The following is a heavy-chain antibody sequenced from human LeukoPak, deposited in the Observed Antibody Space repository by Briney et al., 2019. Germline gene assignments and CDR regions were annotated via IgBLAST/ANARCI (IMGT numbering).Heavy chain of an antibody. Sequence: GGSLRLSCAASGFTFNSYGMHWVRQAPGRGLGWVAFIRYDGSKSYFADSVKGRFALSRDNSKNTLYLQMSSLRPEDTAVYCAKDGGSGSYFAFDIWGQGTMVTVSS. CDR3: AKDGGSGSYFAFDI. CDR2: IRYDGSKS. CDR1: GFTFNSYG. V-gene: IGHV3-30*02. D-gene: IGHD1-26*01. J-gene: IGHJ3*02.